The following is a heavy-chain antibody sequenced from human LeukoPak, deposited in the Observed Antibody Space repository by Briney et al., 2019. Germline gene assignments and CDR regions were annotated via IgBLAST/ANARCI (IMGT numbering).Heavy chain of an antibody. D-gene: IGHD3-10*01. V-gene: IGHV4-39*07. J-gene: IGHJ5*02. CDR1: GDSISSSSYY. Sequence: PSETLSLTCTVSGDSISSSSYYWSWIRQPPGKGLEWIGEINHSGSTNYNPSLKSRVTISVDTSKNQFSLKLSSVTAADTAVYYCALTKGWWFGDHNWFDPWGQGTLVTVSS. CDR2: INHSGST. CDR3: ALTKGWWFGDHNWFDP.